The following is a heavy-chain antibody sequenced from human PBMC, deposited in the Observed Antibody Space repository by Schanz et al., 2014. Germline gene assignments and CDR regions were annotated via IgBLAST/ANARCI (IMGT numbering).Heavy chain of an antibody. V-gene: IGHV1-18*04. Sequence: QVQLVQSGAEVKKPGASVKVSCKASGYTFPSYGISWVRQAPGQGLEWMGWINVYNGDTKFAKTFQDRVTLTTDTSTSTAYMELSRLRSDDTAIYYCARGGTRGFGMDVCGQGTTVTVAS. D-gene: IGHD3-16*01. J-gene: IGHJ6*02. CDR3: ARGGTRGFGMDV. CDR1: GYTFPSYG. CDR2: INVYNGDT.